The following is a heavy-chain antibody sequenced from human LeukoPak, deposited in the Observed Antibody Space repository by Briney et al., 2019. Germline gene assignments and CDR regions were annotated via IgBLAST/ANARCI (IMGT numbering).Heavy chain of an antibody. V-gene: IGHV3-11*04. CDR2: ISFSGSTI. D-gene: IGHD2-15*01. CDR3: ARGGSSHCTGGSCYSSAFDI. J-gene: IGHJ3*02. CDR1: GFTFSDYY. Sequence: GGSLRLSCAASGFTFSDYYMSWIRQAPGKGLEWVSYISFSGSTIYYADSVKGRFTISRDNSKNALYLQMTSLRVEDTAVFYCARGGSSHCTGGSCYSSAFDIWGQGTMVTVSS.